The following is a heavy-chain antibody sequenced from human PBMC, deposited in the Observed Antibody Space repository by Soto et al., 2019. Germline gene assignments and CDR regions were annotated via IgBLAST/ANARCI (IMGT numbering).Heavy chain of an antibody. D-gene: IGHD2-15*01. CDR1: GFTFSSYS. J-gene: IGHJ4*02. CDR3: ETIVVVVMTGYPCEY. Sequence: GGSLRLSCAASGFTFSSYSMSWVRQATGKGLEWVSAISGSGVSTYYADSVKGRFTISRDNSKNTLYLQMNSLRAEDTAVYYCETIVVVVMTGYPCEYWGKAHLVPAS. CDR2: ISGSGVST. V-gene: IGHV3-23*01.